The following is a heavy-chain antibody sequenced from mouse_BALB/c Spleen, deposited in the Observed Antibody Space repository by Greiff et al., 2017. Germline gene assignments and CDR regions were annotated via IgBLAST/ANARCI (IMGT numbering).Heavy chain of an antibody. CDR2: ISSGSSTI. J-gene: IGHJ3*01. CDR1: GFTFSSFG. D-gene: IGHD1-2*01. V-gene: IGHV5-17*02. Sequence: EVQRVESGGGLVQPGGSRKLSCAASGFTFSSFGMHWVRQAPEKGLEWVAYISSGSSTIYYADTVKGRFTISRDNPKNTLFLQMTSLRSEDTAMYYCASEKLRLRGFAYWGQGTLVTVSA. CDR3: ASEKLRLRGFAY.